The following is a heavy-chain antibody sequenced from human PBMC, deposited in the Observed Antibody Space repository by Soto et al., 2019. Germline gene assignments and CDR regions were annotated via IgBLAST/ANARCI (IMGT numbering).Heavy chain of an antibody. D-gene: IGHD3-16*01. J-gene: IGHJ6*02. CDR2: LYTEGTT. CDR3: VRPRPSGENYVMDV. Sequence: GSLRLSCVASGLTVSHNYMAWVRQAPEMGLEWVSILYTEGTTYYADSVKGRFTISRDSSKNTLFLQMDSLRAEDTAVYYCVRPRPSGENYVMDVWGQGTTVTVSS. V-gene: IGHV3-53*01. CDR1: GLTVSHNY.